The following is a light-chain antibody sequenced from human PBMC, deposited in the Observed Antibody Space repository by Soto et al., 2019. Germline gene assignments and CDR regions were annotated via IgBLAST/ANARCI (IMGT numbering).Light chain of an antibody. Sequence: DIQMTQSPSTLSASVGDRVTITCRASQSINNWLAWYQQKPGKAPKLLIYEASSLLSGVPSRFSGSGSGTDSTLTTTALQPDFLEDYYYQKYDSDSSILGRGTKL. CDR3: QKYDSDSSI. CDR1: QSINNW. CDR2: EAS. V-gene: IGKV1-5*03. J-gene: IGKJ2*01.